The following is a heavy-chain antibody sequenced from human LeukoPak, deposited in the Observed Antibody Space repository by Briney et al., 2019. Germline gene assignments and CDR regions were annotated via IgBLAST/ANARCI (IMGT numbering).Heavy chain of an antibody. CDR1: GYSFPSYW. CDR3: ARPPSRGYSSSFEY. Sequence: GESLKISCKGSGYSFPSYWIAWVRQMPGKGLEWMGIIYPDGSNIRYSPSFQGQVTISADKSISTAYLQWSSLKASDTAMYYCARPPSRGYSSSFEYWGQGTLVTVSS. CDR2: IYPDGSNI. J-gene: IGHJ4*02. V-gene: IGHV5-51*01. D-gene: IGHD2-2*03.